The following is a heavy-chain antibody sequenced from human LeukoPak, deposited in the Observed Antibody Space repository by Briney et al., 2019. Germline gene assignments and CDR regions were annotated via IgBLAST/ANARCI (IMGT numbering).Heavy chain of an antibody. D-gene: IGHD3-10*01. CDR2: IYYSGNT. J-gene: IGHJ4*02. CDR3: ARHASISSGSYYNALDY. CDR1: GGSISSYY. Sequence: PSETLSLTCTVSGGSISSYYWGWIRQPPGKGLEWIGSIYYSGNTYYNLSLKSRVTISVDTSKNQFSLKLSSVTAADTAVYYCARHASISSGSYYNALDYWGQGTLVTVSS. V-gene: IGHV4-39*01.